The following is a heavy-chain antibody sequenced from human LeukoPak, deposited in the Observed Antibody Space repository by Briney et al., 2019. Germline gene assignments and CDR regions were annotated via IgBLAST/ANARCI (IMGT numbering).Heavy chain of an antibody. CDR1: GGSFSGYY. CDR3: ARRPLSRSIAAAGRRDAFDI. V-gene: IGHV4-34*01. D-gene: IGHD6-13*01. CDR2: INHSGST. Sequence: SSETLSLTCAVYGGSFSGYYWGWIRQPPGKGLEWIGEINHSGSTNYNPSLKSRVTISVDTSKNQFSLKLSSVTAADTAVYYCARRPLSRSIAAAGRRDAFDIWGQGTMVTVSS. J-gene: IGHJ3*02.